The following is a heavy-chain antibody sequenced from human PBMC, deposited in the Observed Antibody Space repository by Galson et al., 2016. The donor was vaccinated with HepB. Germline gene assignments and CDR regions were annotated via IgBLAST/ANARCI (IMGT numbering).Heavy chain of an antibody. J-gene: IGHJ3*02. CDR2: IYPADSDT. Sequence: QSGAEVKKPGESLKISCKGSGYRFSSYWIGWVRQVPGKGLEWMGIIYPADSDTRSSPSFQGHVTISVDKSISTTYLQWSSLKASDTAMYYCARLAQLSPRNAFDIWGQGTMVTVSS. V-gene: IGHV5-51*01. CDR3: ARLAQLSPRNAFDI. D-gene: IGHD2/OR15-2a*01. CDR1: GYRFSSYW.